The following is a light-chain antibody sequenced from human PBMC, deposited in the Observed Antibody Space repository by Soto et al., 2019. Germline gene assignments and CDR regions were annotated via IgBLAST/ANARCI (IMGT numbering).Light chain of an antibody. CDR1: SSDVGGYNY. CDR3: ISYTSKSTWV. CDR2: EVS. V-gene: IGLV2-14*01. J-gene: IGLJ2*01. Sequence: QSALTQPASVSGSPGQSITISCTGTSSDVGGYNYVSWFQQHPGLVPKLIIYEVSNRPSGVSNRFSGSKSVNTASLTISGLHSEDEADYYCISYTSKSTWVFGGGTKLTVL.